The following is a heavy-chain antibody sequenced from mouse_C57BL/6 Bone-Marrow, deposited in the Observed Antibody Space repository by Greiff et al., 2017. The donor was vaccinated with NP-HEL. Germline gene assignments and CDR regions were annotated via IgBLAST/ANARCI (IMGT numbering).Heavy chain of an antibody. CDR1: GYTFTDYE. D-gene: IGHD1-1*01. Sequence: QVQLQQSGAELVRPGASVTLSCKASGYTFTDYEMHWVKQTPVHGLEWIGAIDPETGGTAYNQKFKGKAILTADKSSSTAYMELRSLTSEDSAVYYGTRTGETYGSWGFAYWGQGTLVTVSA. V-gene: IGHV1-15*01. CDR2: IDPETGGT. CDR3: TRTGETYGSWGFAY. J-gene: IGHJ3*01.